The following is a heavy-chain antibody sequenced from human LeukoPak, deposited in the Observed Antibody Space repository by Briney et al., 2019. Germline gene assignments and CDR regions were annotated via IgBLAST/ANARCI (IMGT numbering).Heavy chain of an antibody. V-gene: IGHV3-23*01. CDR3: AKDSAGSGYYPRFDY. CDR2: ISGSGGST. J-gene: IGHJ4*02. Sequence: GSLRLSCAASGFTFSSYAMSWVRQAPGKGLEWVSAISGSGGSTYYADSVKGRFTISRDNSKNTLYLQMNSLRAEDTAVYYCAKDSAGSGYYPRFDYWGQGTLVTVSS. CDR1: GFTFSSYA. D-gene: IGHD3-22*01.